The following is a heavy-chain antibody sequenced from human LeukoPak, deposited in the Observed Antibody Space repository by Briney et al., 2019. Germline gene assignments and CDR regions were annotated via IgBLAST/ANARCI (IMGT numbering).Heavy chain of an antibody. CDR2: INPKSGGT. CDR1: GYTLTDYY. V-gene: IGHV1-2*02. J-gene: IGHJ4*02. Sequence: GASVKGSCKASGYTLTDYYIHCVRHARGQGLEWMGWINPKSGGTKYAQKLQGRVTMTRDTSISTAYMEMSRLRSDDTAVYYCARDLYFDYWGQGTLVTVSS. CDR3: ARDLYFDY.